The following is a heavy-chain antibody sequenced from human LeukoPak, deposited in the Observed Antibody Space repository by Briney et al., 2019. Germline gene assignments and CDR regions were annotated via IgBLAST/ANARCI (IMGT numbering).Heavy chain of an antibody. V-gene: IGHV1-69*04. J-gene: IGHJ4*02. Sequence: SVKVSCKASGGTFSSYAISWVRQAPGQGLEWMGRIIPILGIANYAQKFQGRVTITADKSTSTAYMELSSLRSEATAVYYCARDTVISGSYDYWGQGTLVTVSS. CDR3: ARDTVISGSYDY. CDR2: IIPILGIA. CDR1: GGTFSSYA. D-gene: IGHD3-10*01.